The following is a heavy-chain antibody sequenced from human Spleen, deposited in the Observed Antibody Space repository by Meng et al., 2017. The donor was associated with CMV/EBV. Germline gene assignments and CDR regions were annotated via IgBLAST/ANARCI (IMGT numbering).Heavy chain of an antibody. D-gene: IGHD4-11*01. V-gene: IGHV1-46*01. CDR3: ARDTDN. Sequence: QVQLVQSGAVLEQPGASVKISCKASGYTFTTSYMHWVRQAPGQGTEWMGLVHDGSGSANFAQWFQGRLSMTRDMSTSTHYMELSSLTSDDTAMYYCARDTDNWGQGTRVTFDS. CDR2: VHDGSGSA. CDR1: GYTFTTSY. J-gene: IGHJ4*02.